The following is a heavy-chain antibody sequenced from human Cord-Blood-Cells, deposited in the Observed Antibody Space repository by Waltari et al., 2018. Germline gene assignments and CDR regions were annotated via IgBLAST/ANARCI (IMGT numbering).Heavy chain of an antibody. CDR3: AKDRGIAAAGTPYYGMDV. CDR1: GFTFSSYG. D-gene: IGHD6-13*01. CDR2: ISYDGSNK. Sequence: QVQLVESGGGVVQPGRSLRLSCAASGFTFSSYGMPWVRQAPGKGLEWVAVISYDGSNKYYADSVKGRFTISRDNSKNTLYLQMNSLRAEDTAVYYCAKDRGIAAAGTPYYGMDVWGQGTTVTVSS. V-gene: IGHV3-30*18. J-gene: IGHJ6*02.